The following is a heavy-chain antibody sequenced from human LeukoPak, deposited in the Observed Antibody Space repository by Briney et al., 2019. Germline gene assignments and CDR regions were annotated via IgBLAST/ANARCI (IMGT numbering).Heavy chain of an antibody. J-gene: IGHJ3*02. D-gene: IGHD4/OR15-4a*01. Sequence: GSLRLSCAASGFTFSSYSMNWVRQPPGKGLEWLGSIFYSGNTHYNPSLKSRVTISVDKSKNQFSLKLSSVTAADTAVYYCARDLTDAFDIWGQGTMVTVSS. CDR2: IFYSGNT. CDR1: GFTFSSYSM. CDR3: ARDLTDAFDI. V-gene: IGHV4-4*02.